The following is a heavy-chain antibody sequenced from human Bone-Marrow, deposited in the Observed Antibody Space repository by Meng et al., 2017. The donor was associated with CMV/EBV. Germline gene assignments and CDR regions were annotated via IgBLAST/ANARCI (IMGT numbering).Heavy chain of an antibody. CDR3: ARSGIYGGTSRKARNFDY. Sequence: SETLSLTCAVYGGSFSGYYWSWIRQSPGTGLQWIAEIDDSRNTNYNPSLNSRVTISIDPSKKQFSLRLNFVTAADTAVYFCARSGIYGGTSRKARNFDYWGQGNLVTVSS. J-gene: IGHJ4*02. V-gene: IGHV4-34*01. CDR2: IDDSRNT. CDR1: GGSFSGYY. D-gene: IGHD4-23*01.